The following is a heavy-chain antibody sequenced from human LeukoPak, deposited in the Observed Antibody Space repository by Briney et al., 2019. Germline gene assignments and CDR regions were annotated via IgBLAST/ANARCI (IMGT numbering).Heavy chain of an antibody. D-gene: IGHD3-10*01. CDR3: AREGRITMVRGVTVYYYYYMDV. Sequence: GGSLRLSCAASGFTFSSYEMNWVRQAPGKGLEWVSYISSSGGTIYYADSVKGRFTISRDNAKNSLYLQMNSLRAEDTAVYYCAREGRITMVRGVTVYYYYYMDVWGKGTTVTVSS. V-gene: IGHV3-48*03. CDR2: ISSSGGTI. CDR1: GFTFSSYE. J-gene: IGHJ6*03.